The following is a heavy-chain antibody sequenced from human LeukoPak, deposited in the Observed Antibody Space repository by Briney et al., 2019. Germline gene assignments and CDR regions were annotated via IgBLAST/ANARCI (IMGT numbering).Heavy chain of an antibody. CDR2: ISGSGTVT. V-gene: IGHV3-23*01. D-gene: IGHD1-1*01. Sequence: GSLRLSCTASAFTFTNYAMNWVRQAPGKGLEWVSTISGSGTVTYYADSVEGRFTISRDDSTVYLQMNSLRAEDTAFYYCAYLGLSSDWNDVPGPQIDYWGQGALVTVSS. CDR3: AYLGLSSDWNDVPGPQIDY. J-gene: IGHJ4*02. CDR1: AFTFTNYA.